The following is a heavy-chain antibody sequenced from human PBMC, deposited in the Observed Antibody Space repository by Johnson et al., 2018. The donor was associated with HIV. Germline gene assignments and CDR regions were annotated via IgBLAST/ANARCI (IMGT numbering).Heavy chain of an antibody. CDR3: ARELEGDYAFDI. CDR1: GFTFDDYA. J-gene: IGHJ3*02. V-gene: IGHV3-43D*03. Sequence: VQLVESGGGVVRPGGSLRLSCAASGFTFDDYAMHWVRQAPGKGLEWVSLISWDGGSTYYADSVKGRFTISRENAKNSLYRQMNSLRAGDTAVYYCARELEGDYAFDIWGQGTMVTVSS. CDR2: ISWDGGST. D-gene: IGHD3-10*01.